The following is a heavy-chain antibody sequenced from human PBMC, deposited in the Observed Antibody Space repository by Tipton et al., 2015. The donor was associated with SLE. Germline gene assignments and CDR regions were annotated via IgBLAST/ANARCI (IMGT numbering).Heavy chain of an antibody. V-gene: IGHV4-61*01. CDR1: GGSVSSVSYY. CDR2: VYYSGST. CDR3: ARDRGGDYFDY. Sequence: TLSLTCTVSGGSVSSVSYYWSWIRQPPGKGLEYIGYVYYSGSTKYNPSLKSRVTISMDTSKNQFSLKLNSLTAADTAVYYCARDRGGDYFDYWGQGTLVTVSS. J-gene: IGHJ4*02. D-gene: IGHD3-10*01.